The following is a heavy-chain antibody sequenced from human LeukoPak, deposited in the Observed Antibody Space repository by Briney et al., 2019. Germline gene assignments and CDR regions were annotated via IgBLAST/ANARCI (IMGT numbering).Heavy chain of an antibody. CDR1: GGTFSSYA. J-gene: IGHJ4*02. CDR3: ASSWFGESYYFDY. Sequence: ASVKVSCKASGGTFSSYAISWVRQAPGQGLEWMGRIIPILGIASYAQKFQGRVTITADKSTSAAYMELSSLRSEDTAVYYCASSWFGESYYFDYWGQGTLVTVSS. CDR2: IIPILGIA. V-gene: IGHV1-69*04. D-gene: IGHD3-10*01.